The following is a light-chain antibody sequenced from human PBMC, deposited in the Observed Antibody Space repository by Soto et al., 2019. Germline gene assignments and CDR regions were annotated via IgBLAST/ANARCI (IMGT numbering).Light chain of an antibody. CDR1: QSVGNNY. J-gene: IGKJ1*01. CDR3: QQYARSST. CDR2: GAS. V-gene: IGKV3-20*01. Sequence: ETVLTQPPGTLSLSPGETATLSCRASQSVGNNYLAWYQQKPAQAPRLLIYGASIRATGIPDRFSGSGSGTDFTLTISRLEPEDFAMYYCQQYARSSTYGQGTKVDIK.